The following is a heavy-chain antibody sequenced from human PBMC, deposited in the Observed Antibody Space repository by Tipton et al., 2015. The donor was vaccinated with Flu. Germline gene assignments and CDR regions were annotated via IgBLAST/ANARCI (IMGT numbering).Heavy chain of an antibody. D-gene: IGHD1-26*01. CDR2: IKSKTDGGTR. V-gene: IGHV3-15*01. J-gene: IGHJ4*02. CDR1: GFTFSKAW. CDR3: TAGVGATDHDY. Sequence: SLRLSCVASGFTFSKAWMSWVRQAPGKGLEWVGRIKSKTDGGTRDFPAPVKDRFAISRDDSKNTLYLQMDSLKTEDTAVYYCTAGVGATDHDYWGQGTLVTVSS.